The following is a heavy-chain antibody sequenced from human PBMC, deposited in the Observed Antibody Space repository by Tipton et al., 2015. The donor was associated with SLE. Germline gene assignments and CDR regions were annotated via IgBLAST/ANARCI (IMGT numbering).Heavy chain of an antibody. Sequence: TLSLTCTVSGDSISSYYWSWIRQPPGKGLEWIGYIYYSGSTNYNPSLKSRVTISVDTSKNQFSLKLSSVTAADTAVYYCARSAPDCTGGVCYLYYFDYWGQGTLVTVSS. CDR3: ARSAPDCTGGVCYLYYFDY. CDR2: IYYSGST. CDR1: GDSISSYY. V-gene: IGHV4-59*08. J-gene: IGHJ4*02. D-gene: IGHD2-8*02.